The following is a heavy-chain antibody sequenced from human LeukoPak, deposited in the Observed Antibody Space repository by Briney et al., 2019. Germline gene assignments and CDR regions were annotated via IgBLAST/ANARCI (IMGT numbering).Heavy chain of an antibody. V-gene: IGHV3-30-3*01. CDR1: GFTFSSYA. CDR2: LSSDGNSK. D-gene: IGHD6-19*01. Sequence: GGSLRLSCEASGFTFSSYAFHWVRQAPGKGLEWVAFLSSDGNSKYYADSVKGRFTISRDNSKNTLYLQMNSLRVEDTALYYCARPDNVGWSHRFDMWGQGTLVTVSS. CDR3: ARPDNVGWSHRFDM. J-gene: IGHJ3*02.